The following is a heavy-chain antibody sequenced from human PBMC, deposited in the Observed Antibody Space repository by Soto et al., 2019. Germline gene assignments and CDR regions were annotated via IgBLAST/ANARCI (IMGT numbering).Heavy chain of an antibody. V-gene: IGHV4-31*03. J-gene: IGHJ4*02. D-gene: IGHD2-8*01. CDR2: IYSSGIT. CDR3: ATKPNGLYYFDY. CDR1: GGSISSGGYY. Sequence: QVQLQESGPGLVQPSQTLSLTCTVSGGSISSGGYYWSWIRQHPGKGLEWIGYIYSSGITYYNPSLKSRVTMSVDMSKNQFPLRLSSVTAADTAVYYCATKPNGLYYFDYWGQGTLVTVSS.